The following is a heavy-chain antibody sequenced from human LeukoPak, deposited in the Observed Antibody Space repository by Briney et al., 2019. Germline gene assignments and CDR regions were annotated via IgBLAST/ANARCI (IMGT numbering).Heavy chain of an antibody. D-gene: IGHD6-19*01. V-gene: IGHV3-48*03. CDR3: AKEYSSGWYDY. Sequence: GGSLRLSCAASGFTFSSYEMNWVRQAPGKGLEWVSYISSSGSTIYYADSVKGRFTISRDNAKNSLYLQMNSLRAEDTAVYYCAKEYSSGWYDYWGQGTLVTVSS. CDR2: ISSSGSTI. J-gene: IGHJ4*02. CDR1: GFTFSSYE.